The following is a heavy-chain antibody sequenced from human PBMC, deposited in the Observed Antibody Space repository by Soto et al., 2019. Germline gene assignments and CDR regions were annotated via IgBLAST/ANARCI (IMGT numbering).Heavy chain of an antibody. CDR3: AREGSYSAYNFAHGIQLWSFDF. CDR1: GGSINTFY. D-gene: IGHD5-12*01. J-gene: IGHJ4*02. V-gene: IGHV4-4*07. Sequence: SETLSLTCTVSGGSINTFYWSWVRQPAGKGLEWIGRIFSSGSTSFNPSLESRAAMSVDTSKNHFSLNLSSVTAADMAVYYCAREGSYSAYNFAHGIQLWSFDFWGQGALVTVSS. CDR2: IFSSGST.